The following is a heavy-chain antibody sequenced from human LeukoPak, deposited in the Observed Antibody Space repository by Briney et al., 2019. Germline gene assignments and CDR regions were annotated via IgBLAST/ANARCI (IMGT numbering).Heavy chain of an antibody. CDR1: GASVSSGGYF. V-gene: IGHV4-31*03. CDR3: ARDRATAASGSYYFAY. Sequence: SQTLSLTCTVSGASVSSGGYFWSWIRQRPGKGLEWIGYISHSGSTYYNPSLRSRVTTSMDTSKNQFSLNLSSVTAADTAVYYCARDRATAASGSYYFAYWGQGTQVTVSS. CDR2: ISHSGST. J-gene: IGHJ4*02. D-gene: IGHD6-13*01.